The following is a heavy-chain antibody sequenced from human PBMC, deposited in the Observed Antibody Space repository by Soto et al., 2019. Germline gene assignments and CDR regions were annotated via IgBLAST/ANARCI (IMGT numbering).Heavy chain of an antibody. CDR3: TVILLGY. CDR1: TDISNYH. Sequence: ASVKVSCKASTDISNYHVNWVRQAPGQGLEWVGRINSRGDSSDYALKLQGRLSMTRDTSTNTVYLDLSNLRPEDTAVYYCTVILLGYWGQGTLVTVSS. J-gene: IGHJ4*02. V-gene: IGHV1-46*01. CDR2: INSRGDSS.